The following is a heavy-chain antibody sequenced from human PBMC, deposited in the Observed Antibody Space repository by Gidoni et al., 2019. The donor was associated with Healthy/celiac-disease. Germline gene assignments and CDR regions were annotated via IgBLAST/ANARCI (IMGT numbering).Heavy chain of an antibody. CDR3: TTERVVVTVFSHFDP. D-gene: IGHD2-21*02. J-gene: IGHJ5*02. CDR2: IKSKTDGGTT. Sequence: EVQLVESGGGLVKPGGSLRLSCAASGFTCSNAWMSWVRQAPGKGREWVGRIKSKTDGGTTDYAAPVKGRFTISRDDSKNTLYLQMNSLKTEDTAVYYCTTERVVVTVFSHFDPWGQGTLVTVSS. V-gene: IGHV3-15*01. CDR1: GFTCSNAW.